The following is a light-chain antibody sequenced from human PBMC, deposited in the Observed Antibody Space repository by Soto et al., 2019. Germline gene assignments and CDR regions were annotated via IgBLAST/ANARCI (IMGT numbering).Light chain of an antibody. J-gene: IGLJ2*01. CDR2: DVT. Sequence: QSALTQPASVSGAPGQSITISCTGTNSDVGGDSSVSWYQQHPGKAPKLMIYDVTYRPSGVSNRFSGSKSGNTPSLTVSGPEDDADADYASTSDTRSGAGFGGGTKLTVL. CDR3: TSDTRSGAG. V-gene: IGLV2-14*03. CDR1: NSDVGGDSS.